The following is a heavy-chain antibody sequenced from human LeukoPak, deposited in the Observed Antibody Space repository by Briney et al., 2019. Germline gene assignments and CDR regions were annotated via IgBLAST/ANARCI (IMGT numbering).Heavy chain of an antibody. CDR2: ISGSGGST. CDR1: GFTFSSYA. CDR3: AKLPVVVPAGVGYGMDV. Sequence: GGSLRLSCAASGFTFSSYAMSWVRQAPGKGLEWVSAISGSGGSTYYADSVKGRFTISRDNSKNTLYLQMNSLRAEDKAVSYSAKLPVVVPAGVGYGMDVWGQGTTVTVSS. V-gene: IGHV3-23*01. D-gene: IGHD2-2*01. J-gene: IGHJ6*02.